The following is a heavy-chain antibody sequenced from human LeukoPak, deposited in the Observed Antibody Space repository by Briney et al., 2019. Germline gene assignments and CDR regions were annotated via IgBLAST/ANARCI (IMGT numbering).Heavy chain of an antibody. CDR3: ARGGVGGYDYFDS. CDR2: ITYSGST. D-gene: IGHD5-12*01. J-gene: IGHJ4*02. V-gene: IGHV4-30-4*01. CDR1: GGSISSDDYY. Sequence: SQTLSLTCTVSGGSISSDDYYWSWIRQPPGNGLEWIGHITYSGSTDYSPSLRSRVTMSVDTSKNQFSLKLNSVTAAETAMYFCARGGVGGYDYFDSWGQGTLVAVSS.